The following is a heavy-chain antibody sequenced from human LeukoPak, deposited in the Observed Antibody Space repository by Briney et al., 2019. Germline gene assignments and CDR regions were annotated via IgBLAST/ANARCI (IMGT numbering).Heavy chain of an antibody. CDR2: INSDGSST. D-gene: IGHD3-3*01. V-gene: IGHV3-74*01. CDR1: GFTFSSYW. CDR3: ASLRFLEWLDY. Sequence: GGSLRLSCAASGFTFSSYWMHWVRQAPGKGLVWVSRINSDGSSTSYADSVKGRFTISRDNAKNTLYLQMNSLRAEDTAVYYCASLRFLEWLDYWDQGTLVTVSS. J-gene: IGHJ4*02.